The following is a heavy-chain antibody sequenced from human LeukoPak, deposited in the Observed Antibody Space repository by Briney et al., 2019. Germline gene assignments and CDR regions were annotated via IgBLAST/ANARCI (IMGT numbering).Heavy chain of an antibody. CDR1: GYTFTAYY. CDR3: AKFWHSDS. J-gene: IGHJ4*02. V-gene: IGHV1-2*02. Sequence: ASVTVSCKTSGYTFTAYYLHWVRQAPGQGLEWMGWIDPNSGTTVYAQKFQGRVTLTRDTSFSTVYMHLSGLTLDDTAVYYCAKFWHSDSWGQGTLVTVS. CDR2: IDPNSGTT.